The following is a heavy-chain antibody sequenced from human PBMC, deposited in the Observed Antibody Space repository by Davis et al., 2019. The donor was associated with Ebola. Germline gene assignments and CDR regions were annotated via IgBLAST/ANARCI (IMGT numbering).Heavy chain of an antibody. CDR3: ACGGSWNYFDY. Sequence: AASVKVSCKTSGYTFTSYFLHWVRQAPGQGLEWMGIINPSGGSATYAQKFQGRVTMTRDTSTTTVYMELGSLRSEDTAVYYCACGGSWNYFDYWGQGTLVTVSS. J-gene: IGHJ4*02. CDR2: INPSGGSA. D-gene: IGHD2-15*01. V-gene: IGHV1-46*01. CDR1: GYTFTSYF.